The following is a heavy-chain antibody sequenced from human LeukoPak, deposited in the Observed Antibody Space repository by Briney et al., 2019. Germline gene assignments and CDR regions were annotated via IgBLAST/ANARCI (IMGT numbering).Heavy chain of an antibody. CDR3: ARDSYGDYYFDY. CDR2: ISYDGSDK. D-gene: IGHD4-17*01. V-gene: IGHV3-30*03. J-gene: IGHJ4*02. CDR1: GFTFSTYR. Sequence: GGSLRLSCAASGFTFSTYRMHWVRQAPGRGLEWVALISYDGSDKYYAESVKGRLSISRDNSKNTLFLQMNSLRADDTAVYYCARDSYGDYYFDYWGQGTLVAVSS.